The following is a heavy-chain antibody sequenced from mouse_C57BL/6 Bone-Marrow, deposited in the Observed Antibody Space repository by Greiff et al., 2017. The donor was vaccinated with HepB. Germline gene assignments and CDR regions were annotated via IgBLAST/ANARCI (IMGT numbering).Heavy chain of an antibody. J-gene: IGHJ2*01. CDR3: ARSYYYGSRDFDY. Sequence: EVQLQQSGPELVKPGASVKISCKASGYTFTDYYMNWVKQSHGKSLEWIGDINPNNGGTSYNQKFKGKATLTVDKSASTAYMELRSLTSEDSAVYYCARSYYYGSRDFDYWGQGTTLTVSS. CDR1: GYTFTDYY. D-gene: IGHD1-1*01. V-gene: IGHV1-26*01. CDR2: INPNNGGT.